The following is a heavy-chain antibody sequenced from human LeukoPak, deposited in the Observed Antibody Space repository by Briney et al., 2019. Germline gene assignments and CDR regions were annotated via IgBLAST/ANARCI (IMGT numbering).Heavy chain of an antibody. CDR2: IYYSGST. Sequence: SETLSLTCTVSGGSISSYYWSWIRQPPGKGLEWIGYIYYSGSTNYNPSLKSRVTISVDTSKNQFSLKLSSVTAADTAVYYCARSWTAAAADEESRGQKRGDYYYGMDVWGQGTTVTVSS. V-gene: IGHV4-59*01. D-gene: IGHD6-13*01. J-gene: IGHJ6*02. CDR1: GGSISSYY. CDR3: ARSWTAAAADEESRGQKRGDYYYGMDV.